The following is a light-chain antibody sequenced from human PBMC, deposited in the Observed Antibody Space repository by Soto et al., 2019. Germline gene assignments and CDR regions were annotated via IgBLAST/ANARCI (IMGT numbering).Light chain of an antibody. CDR2: AAS. V-gene: IGKV1-12*01. CDR1: QGIYKW. Sequence: DIQMTQSPSSVSASVGDRVTITCRSSQGIYKWLAWYQQKPGKALKLLISAASSLHSGVASRFSGSGSGTDFTLPIRTLQSQGVATYYCKQDNSFPLPLGGGTKLAIK. J-gene: IGKJ4*01. CDR3: KQDNSFPLP.